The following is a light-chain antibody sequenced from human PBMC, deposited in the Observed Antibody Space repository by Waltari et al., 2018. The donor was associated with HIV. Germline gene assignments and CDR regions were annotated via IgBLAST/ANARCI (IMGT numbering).Light chain of an antibody. CDR2: GAS. V-gene: IGKV3-15*01. CDR1: QSVSSN. J-gene: IGKJ4*01. Sequence: EIVMTQSPATLSVSPGERATLSCRASQSVSSNLAWYQHKPGQAPRLFIYGASTRATGIPARFSGSGSGTDFTLTISSLQSEDFAVYYCQQYYAWPLTFGGGTKVEVK. CDR3: QQYYAWPLT.